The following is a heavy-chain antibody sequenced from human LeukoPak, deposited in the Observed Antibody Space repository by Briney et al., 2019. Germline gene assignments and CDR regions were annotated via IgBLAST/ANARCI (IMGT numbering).Heavy chain of an antibody. CDR2: INAGNGNT. CDR1: GYTFTSYA. CDR3: ATVYYDILTGYYVDY. D-gene: IGHD3-9*01. V-gene: IGHV1-3*01. J-gene: IGHJ4*02. Sequence: ASVKVSCKASGYTFTSYAMHWVRQAPGQRLEWMGWINAGNGNTKYSQKFQGRVTITRDTSASTVYMELSSLRSEDTAVYYCATVYYDILTGYYVDYWGQGTLVTVSS.